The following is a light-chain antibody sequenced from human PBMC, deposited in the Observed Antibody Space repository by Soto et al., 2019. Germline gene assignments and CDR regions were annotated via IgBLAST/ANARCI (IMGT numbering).Light chain of an antibody. J-gene: IGKJ1*01. CDR1: QSVSSY. CDR3: QQYGSSPR. CDR2: DAS. Sequence: EIVLTQSPATLSLSPGERATLSCRASQSVSSYLAWYQQKPGQAPRLLIYDASNRATGIPARFSGSGSGTDFTLTITRLEPEDFAVYYCQQYGSSPRFGQGTKVDIK. V-gene: IGKV3-20*01.